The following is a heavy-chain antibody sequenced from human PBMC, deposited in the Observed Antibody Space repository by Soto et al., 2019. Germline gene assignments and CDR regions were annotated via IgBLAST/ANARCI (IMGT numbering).Heavy chain of an antibody. D-gene: IGHD6-19*01. V-gene: IGHV1-2*02. CDR1: GYTFTGYY. J-gene: IGHJ4*02. Sequence: ASVKVSCKASGYTFTGYYMHWVRQAPGQGLEWMGWINPNSGGTNYAQKFQGRVTMTRDTSISTAYMELSRLRSDDMAVYYCARDLVAVAGTGDYWGQGTLVTVSS. CDR2: INPNSGGT. CDR3: ARDLVAVAGTGDY.